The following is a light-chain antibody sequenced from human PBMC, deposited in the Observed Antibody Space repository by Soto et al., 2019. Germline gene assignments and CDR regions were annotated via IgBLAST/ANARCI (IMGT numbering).Light chain of an antibody. CDR2: DAS. V-gene: IGKV1-33*01. Sequence: DIQMTQSPSSLSASVGDRVTITCQATQDISNYLNWYQQKPGKAPKLLIYDASNLETGVPSRFSGSGSGTDFTFTISCLQPEDIATYYYQQYDNLPFTFGPGTKVDIK. J-gene: IGKJ3*01. CDR3: QQYDNLPFT. CDR1: QDISNY.